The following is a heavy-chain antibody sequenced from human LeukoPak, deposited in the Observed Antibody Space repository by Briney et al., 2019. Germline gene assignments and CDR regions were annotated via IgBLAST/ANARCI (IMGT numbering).Heavy chain of an antibody. Sequence: GGSLRLSCAASGFTFSTYAVHWVRQAPGKGLEWVSGISWNSGSIGYADSVKGRFTISRDNAKNSLYLQMNSLRAEDTALYYCAKEAYYYDSSGLFDYWGQGTLVTVSS. CDR3: AKEAYYYDSSGLFDY. CDR1: GFTFSTYA. D-gene: IGHD3-22*01. V-gene: IGHV3-9*01. CDR2: ISWNSGSI. J-gene: IGHJ4*02.